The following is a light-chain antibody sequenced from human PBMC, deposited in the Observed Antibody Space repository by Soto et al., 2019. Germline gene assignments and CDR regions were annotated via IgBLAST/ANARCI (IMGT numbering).Light chain of an antibody. CDR3: ATWDDSLHGYV. Sequence: QSVLTQPPSASGTPGQRVTISCSGSNSNIGNNKVNWYQQLPGTAPKLLIYTSNQRPSGVPDRYSGSKSGTSASLAISGLRSEDEADYYCATWDDSLHGYVFGTGTKLTVL. V-gene: IGLV1-44*01. J-gene: IGLJ1*01. CDR1: NSNIGNNK. CDR2: TSN.